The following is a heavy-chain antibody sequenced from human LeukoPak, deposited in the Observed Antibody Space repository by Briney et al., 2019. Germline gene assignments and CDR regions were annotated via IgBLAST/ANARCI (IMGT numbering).Heavy chain of an antibody. V-gene: IGHV4-39*07. J-gene: IGHJ5*02. Sequence: AETLSLTCTVSGGSISSSSYYWGWIRQPPGKGLEWIGSIYYSGSTYYNPSLKSRVTISVDTSKNQFSLKLSSVTAADTAVYYCARGSSILWAWGQGTLVTVSS. CDR2: IYYSGST. CDR3: ARGSSILWA. CDR1: GGSISSSSYY. D-gene: IGHD2-21*01.